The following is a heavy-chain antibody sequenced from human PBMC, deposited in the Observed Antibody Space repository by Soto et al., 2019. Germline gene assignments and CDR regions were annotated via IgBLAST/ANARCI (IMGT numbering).Heavy chain of an antibody. CDR1: GGSVSSYY. D-gene: IGHD5-12*01. V-gene: IGHV4-59*08. CDR3: VGHWGLRYDWFDP. Sequence: QVQLQESGPGLVKPSETLSLTCTVSGGSVSSYYWSWIRQPPGKGLEWIGCIYYSGSTNYNPSLKSRVTISVDTSKNLFSQKLNSVTAADTAVYYCVGHWGLRYDWFDPWGQVTLVTVSS. CDR2: IYYSGST. J-gene: IGHJ5*02.